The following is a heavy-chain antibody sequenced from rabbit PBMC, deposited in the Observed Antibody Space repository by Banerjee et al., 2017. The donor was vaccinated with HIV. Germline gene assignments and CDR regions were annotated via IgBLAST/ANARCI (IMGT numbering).Heavy chain of an antibody. J-gene: IGHJ4*01. V-gene: IGHV1S45*01. CDR2: IYADGSGGRT. D-gene: IGHD6-1*01. CDR1: GFSFSSSYW. CDR3: AKHTYGYVGYAYASFNL. Sequence: QEQLEESGGDLVKPEGSLTLTCTASGFSFSSSYWICWVRQAPGKGLEWIACIYADGSGGRTYYASWAKGRFTISKTSSTTVTLQMTSLTAADTGTYFCAKHTYGYVGYAYASFNLWGQGTLVTVS.